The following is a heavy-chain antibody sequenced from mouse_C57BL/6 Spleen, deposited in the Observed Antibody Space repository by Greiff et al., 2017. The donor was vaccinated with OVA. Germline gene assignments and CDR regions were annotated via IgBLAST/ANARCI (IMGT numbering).Heavy chain of an antibody. CDR1: GYTFTDYY. CDR2: INPNNGGT. J-gene: IGHJ2*01. D-gene: IGHD2-3*01. CDR3: ARTGLYDGYPFDY. V-gene: IGHV1-26*01. Sequence: EVQLQQSGPELVKPGASVKISCKASGYTFTDYYMNWVKQSHGKSLEWIGDINPNNGGTSYNQKFKGKATLTVDKSSSTAYMELRSLTSEDSAVYYCARTGLYDGYPFDYWGQGTTLTVSS.